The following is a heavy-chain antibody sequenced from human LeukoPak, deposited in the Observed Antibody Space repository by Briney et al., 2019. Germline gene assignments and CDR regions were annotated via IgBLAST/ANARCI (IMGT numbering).Heavy chain of an antibody. J-gene: IGHJ4*02. Sequence: GGSLRLSCAASGFTFSSYGMHWVRQAPGKGLEWVAFIRYDGSNKYYADSVKGRFTISRDNSKNTLYLQMNSLRAEDTAVYYCAKVPSDRLNKVPAAMQVVDYWGQGTLVTVSS. D-gene: IGHD2-2*01. CDR1: GFTFSSYG. CDR2: IRYDGSNK. CDR3: AKVPSDRLNKVPAAMQVVDY. V-gene: IGHV3-30*02.